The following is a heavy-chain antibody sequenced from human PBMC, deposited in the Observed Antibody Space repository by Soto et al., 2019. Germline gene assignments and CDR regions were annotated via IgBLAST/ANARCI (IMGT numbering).Heavy chain of an antibody. CDR3: ARIRSTRLDY. D-gene: IGHD2-21*01. J-gene: IGHJ4*02. CDR1: GYTFTSYS. Sequence: ASVKVSCKASGYTFTSYSISWVRQARGQGLEWIGWIVVCSGNTNYAQKLQERVTISRDNSKNALYLQMNSLRAEDTALYYCARIRSTRLDYWGQGTPVTVSS. CDR2: IVVCSGNT. V-gene: IGHV1-18*01.